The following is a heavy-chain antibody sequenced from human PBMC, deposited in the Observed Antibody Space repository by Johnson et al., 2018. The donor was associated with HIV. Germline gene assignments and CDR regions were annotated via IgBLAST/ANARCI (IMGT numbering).Heavy chain of an antibody. CDR1: GFTFSGYA. CDR3: AKDVDDGEYADGTKGAFDI. J-gene: IGHJ3*02. V-gene: IGHV3-73*02. Sequence: VQLVESGGGLVQPGGSLKLSCAASGFTFSGYAMHWVRQASGKGLEWVGRIRSKANSYATAYAASVKGRFTISRDDSKNTAYLQMNSLRVEDTALYYCAKDVDDGEYADGTKGAFDIWGQGTMVTVSS. CDR2: IRSKANSYAT. D-gene: IGHD2-8*01.